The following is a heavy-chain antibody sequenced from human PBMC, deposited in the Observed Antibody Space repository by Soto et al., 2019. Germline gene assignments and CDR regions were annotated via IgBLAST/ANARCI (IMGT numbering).Heavy chain of an antibody. CDR2: ISAYNGNT. Sequence: QVQLVQSGAEVKKPGASVKVSCKASGYTFTSYGISWVRQAPGQGLEWMGWISAYNGNTNYAQKLQGRVTMTTDTSTSKAYRELRSLRSDDTAVYYCAGDLSGGSYYPAGYWGQGTLVTVSS. J-gene: IGHJ4*02. CDR3: AGDLSGGSYYPAGY. V-gene: IGHV1-18*01. CDR1: GYTFTSYG. D-gene: IGHD1-26*01.